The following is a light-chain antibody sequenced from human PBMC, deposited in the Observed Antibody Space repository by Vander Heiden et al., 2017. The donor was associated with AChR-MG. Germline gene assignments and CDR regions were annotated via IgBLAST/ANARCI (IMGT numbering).Light chain of an antibody. V-gene: IGLV3-21*02. CDR3: QVWGSDSHLLYG. Sequence: SYVLTQPPSVSVAPGQKARVTCGANNIGSKSVHWYQQKSGQAPVLVVYDDSDRPSGIPERFSGSNSGNTATLTISRVEAGDEAAYYCQVWGSDSHLLYGCGSGTKVTVL. CDR2: DDS. J-gene: IGLJ1*01. CDR1: NIGSKS.